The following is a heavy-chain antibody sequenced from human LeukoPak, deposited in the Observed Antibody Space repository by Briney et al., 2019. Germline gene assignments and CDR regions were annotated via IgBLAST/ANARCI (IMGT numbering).Heavy chain of an antibody. CDR3: ARMYVDAFDI. D-gene: IGHD2-8*01. Sequence: ASVKVSCKXSGYTFTSYYMHWVRQAPGQGLERMGIINPSGGSTSYAQKFQGRVTMTRDTSTSTVYTELSSLRSEDSAVYYCARMYVDAFDIWGQGTMVTVSS. J-gene: IGHJ3*02. CDR2: INPSGGST. CDR1: GYTFTSYY. V-gene: IGHV1-46*03.